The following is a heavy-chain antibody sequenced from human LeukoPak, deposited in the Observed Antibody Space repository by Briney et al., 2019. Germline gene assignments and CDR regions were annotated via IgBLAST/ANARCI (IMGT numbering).Heavy chain of an antibody. D-gene: IGHD6-19*01. CDR3: ARAGGWARGDYKADAFHM. Sequence: ASVKVSCKPSGYTFTNFGLNWVRHAPAQELEWMVCKSTKHGNTDYAQILKGRVSKTTDTYTNTAYMELRSLRSDDTAVYCCARAGGWARGDYKADAFHMGGQGTMVSVSS. J-gene: IGHJ3*02. CDR2: KSTKHGNT. V-gene: IGHV1-18*01. CDR1: GYTFTNFG.